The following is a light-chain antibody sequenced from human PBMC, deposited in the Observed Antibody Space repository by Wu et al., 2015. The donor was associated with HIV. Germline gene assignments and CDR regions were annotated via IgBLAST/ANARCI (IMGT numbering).Light chain of an antibody. J-gene: IGKJ2*01. V-gene: IGKV3D-15*03. Sequence: XSCRASQXVSSNLAWYQQKPGQAPRLLIYGASMRATGIPARFSGSGSGTEFILTISILQSEDFAVYYCQQYNNWPHAFGQGTKLEIK. CDR2: GAS. CDR1: QXVSSN. CDR3: QQYNNWPHA.